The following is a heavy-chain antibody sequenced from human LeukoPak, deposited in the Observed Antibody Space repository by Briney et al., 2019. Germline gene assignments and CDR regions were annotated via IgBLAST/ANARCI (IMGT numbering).Heavy chain of an antibody. CDR1: GFTFNRYN. Sequence: GGSLRLSCAASGFTFNRYNMNCVRRAPGKGLEWVSSISTSSSYIYYADSVRGRFTISRDNAKNALYLQMNSLRAEDTAVYYCARSGGWLQLDYWGQGTLVTVSS. D-gene: IGHD5-24*01. J-gene: IGHJ4*02. CDR2: ISTSSSYI. CDR3: ARSGGWLQLDY. V-gene: IGHV3-21*01.